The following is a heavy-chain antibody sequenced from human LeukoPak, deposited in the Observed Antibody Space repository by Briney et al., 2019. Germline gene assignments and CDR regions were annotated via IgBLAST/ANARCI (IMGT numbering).Heavy chain of an antibody. J-gene: IGHJ6*02. CDR3: AREDHYYYGMDV. Sequence: PSETLSLTCTVSGGSISSANYYWTWIRQSAGKGLEWIGRMSGSGGTTYNPSLKSRVTISVDTSKNQFSLKLSSVTAADTAVYYCAREDHYYYGMDVWGQGTTVTVSS. CDR1: GGSISSANYY. V-gene: IGHV4-61*02. CDR2: MSGSGGT.